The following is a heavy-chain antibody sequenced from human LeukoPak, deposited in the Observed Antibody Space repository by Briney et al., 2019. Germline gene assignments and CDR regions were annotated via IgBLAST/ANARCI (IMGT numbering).Heavy chain of an antibody. V-gene: IGHV1-18*01. CDR3: ARAGGWAREDYKADAFHI. D-gene: IGHD6-19*01. Sequence: ASVKVSCKASGYTFTNYGISWVRQAPGQGLEWMGWISVYNGNTDYAQNLQGRVTMTTDTSTTTAYMELRSLISDDTAVYYCARAGGWAREDYKADAFHIWGQGTMVTVSP. CDR2: ISVYNGNT. CDR1: GYTFTNYG. J-gene: IGHJ3*02.